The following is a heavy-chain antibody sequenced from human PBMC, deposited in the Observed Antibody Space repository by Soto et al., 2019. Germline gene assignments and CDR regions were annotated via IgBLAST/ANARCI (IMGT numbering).Heavy chain of an antibody. D-gene: IGHD3-16*02. Sequence: SETLSLTCTVSGGSISSGGYYWSWIRQHPGKGLEWIGYIYYSGSTYYDPSLKSRVTISVDTSKNQFSLKLSSVTAADTAVYYCARGRSWPQRDDYWGQGTLVTVSS. CDR1: GGSISSGGYY. J-gene: IGHJ4*02. CDR2: IYYSGST. CDR3: ARGRSWPQRDDY. V-gene: IGHV4-31*03.